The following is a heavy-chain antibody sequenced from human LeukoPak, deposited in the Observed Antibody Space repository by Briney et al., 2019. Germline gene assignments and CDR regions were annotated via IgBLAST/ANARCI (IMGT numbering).Heavy chain of an antibody. Sequence: SETLSLTCTVSGGSISSSSYSRGWIRQPPGKGLEWIGSIYYSGSTYYNPSLKSRVTISVDTSKNQFSLKLSSVTAADTAVYYCARGFTCSSTSCYYNWFDPWGQGTLVTVSS. D-gene: IGHD2-2*01. CDR3: ARGFTCSSTSCYYNWFDP. V-gene: IGHV4-39*07. J-gene: IGHJ5*02. CDR2: IYYSGST. CDR1: GGSISSSSYS.